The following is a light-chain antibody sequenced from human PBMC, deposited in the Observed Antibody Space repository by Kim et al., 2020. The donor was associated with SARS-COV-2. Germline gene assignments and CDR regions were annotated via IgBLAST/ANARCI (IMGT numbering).Light chain of an antibody. CDR2: GAS. V-gene: IGKV3-15*01. Sequence: SVSPGESAPLSRRASQSVSSNLAWYQQKPGQAPRLLIYGASTRATGIPARFSGSGSGTEFTLTISSLQSEYFAVYYCQQYNNWPYTFGKGTKLEI. J-gene: IGKJ2*01. CDR1: QSVSSN. CDR3: QQYNNWPYT.